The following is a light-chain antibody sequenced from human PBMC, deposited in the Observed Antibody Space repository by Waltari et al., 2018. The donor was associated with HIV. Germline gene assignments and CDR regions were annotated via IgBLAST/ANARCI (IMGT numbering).Light chain of an antibody. Sequence: QSVLTQPPSVSGAPGQRVTISCTGSTSNIGADYDVHWYHQIPGTAPKLLISGNMNRPSGVPDRFSASKSGTSASLTITGLQAEDEADYFCQSYDITLSASVVFGGGTKLTVL. CDR1: TSNIGADYD. J-gene: IGLJ2*01. CDR3: QSYDITLSASVV. V-gene: IGLV1-40*01. CDR2: GNM.